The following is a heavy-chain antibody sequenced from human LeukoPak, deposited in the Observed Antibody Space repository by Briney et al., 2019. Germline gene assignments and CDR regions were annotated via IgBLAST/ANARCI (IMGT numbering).Heavy chain of an antibody. D-gene: IGHD2-2*02. J-gene: IGHJ4*02. CDR2: IYYSGGT. Sequence: PSETLSLTCTVSGGSISSGDYYWSWIRQPPGKGLEWIGYIYYSGGTHYNPSLKSRVVISIDRSKNQFSLNLSSVTAADTAVYYCARGPPTPYCSSTSCYSDYWGQGTLVTVSS. CDR1: GGSISSGDYY. CDR3: ARGPPTPYCSSTSCYSDY. V-gene: IGHV4-30-4*01.